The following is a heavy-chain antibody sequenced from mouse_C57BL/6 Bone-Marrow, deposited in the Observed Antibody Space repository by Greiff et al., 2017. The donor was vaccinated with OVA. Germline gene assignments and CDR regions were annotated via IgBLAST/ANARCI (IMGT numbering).Heavy chain of an antibody. D-gene: IGHD3-2*02. V-gene: IGHV5-12*01. Sequence: EVKLMESGGGLVQPGGSLKLSCAASGFTFSDYYMYWVRQTPEKRLEWVAYISNGGGSTYYPDTVKGRFTISRDNAKNTLYLQMSRLKSEDTAMYYCARRTGYGPYAMDYWGQGTSVTVSS. CDR1: GFTFSDYY. J-gene: IGHJ4*01. CDR3: ARRTGYGPYAMDY. CDR2: ISNGGGST.